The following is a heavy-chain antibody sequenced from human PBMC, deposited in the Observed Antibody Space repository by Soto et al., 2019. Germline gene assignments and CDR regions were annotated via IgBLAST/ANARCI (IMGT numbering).Heavy chain of an antibody. Sequence: GGSLRLSCAASGFTFSSYAMHWVRQAPGKGLVWVSRINSDGTTITYADSVKGRFTISRDNAKNTLYLQMNSLRAEDTAMYYWEGGTQTTVTTRLLDCWGQGTLVTVSS. J-gene: IGHJ4*02. CDR1: GFTFSSYA. CDR2: INSDGTTI. V-gene: IGHV3-74*01. D-gene: IGHD4-17*01. CDR3: EGGTQTTVTTRLLDC.